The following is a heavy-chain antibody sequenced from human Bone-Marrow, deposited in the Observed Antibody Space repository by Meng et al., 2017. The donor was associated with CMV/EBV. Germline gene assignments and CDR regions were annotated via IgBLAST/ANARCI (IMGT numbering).Heavy chain of an antibody. V-gene: IGHV3-9*03. J-gene: IGHJ6*02. CDR2: ISWNSVSI. Sequence: GGSLRLSCAASGFTFDDYAMHWVRQAAGKGLEWVSGISWNSVSIGYADSVKGRFTISRDNAKNSLYLQMNSLRAEDMAFYYCVKDISGAYYYYGMDVWGQGTTVTVSS. CDR1: GFTFDDYA. D-gene: IGHD3-10*01. CDR3: VKDISGAYYYYGMDV.